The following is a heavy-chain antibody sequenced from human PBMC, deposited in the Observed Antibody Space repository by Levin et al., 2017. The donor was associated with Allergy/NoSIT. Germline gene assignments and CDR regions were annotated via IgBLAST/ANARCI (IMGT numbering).Heavy chain of an antibody. CDR1: GITVSSNY. V-gene: IGHV3-53*01. CDR3: ASHPSEGSTWYGIDY. J-gene: IGHJ4*02. Sequence: GESLKISCAASGITVSSNYMSWVRQAPGKGLEWVSVIYSGGSTYYADSVKGRFTIFRDNSKNTLYFQMNSLRAEDTAVYYCASHPSEGSTWYGIDYWGQGTLVTVSS. CDR2: IYSGGST. D-gene: IGHD6-13*01.